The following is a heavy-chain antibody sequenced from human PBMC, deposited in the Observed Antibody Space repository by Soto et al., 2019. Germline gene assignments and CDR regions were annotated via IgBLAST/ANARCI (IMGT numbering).Heavy chain of an antibody. CDR1: GFTFSDYY. CDR3: ARGYYDFWSGYYISPYGMDV. D-gene: IGHD3-3*01. CDR2: ISSRGSSI. Sequence: LRLSCAVSGFTFSDYYMSWIRQAPGKGLEWVSYISSRGSSIYYADSVKGRFTISRDNAKNSLYLQMNGLRAEDTAVYYCARGYYDFWSGYYISPYGMDVWGQGTTVTVSS. J-gene: IGHJ6*02. V-gene: IGHV3-11*01.